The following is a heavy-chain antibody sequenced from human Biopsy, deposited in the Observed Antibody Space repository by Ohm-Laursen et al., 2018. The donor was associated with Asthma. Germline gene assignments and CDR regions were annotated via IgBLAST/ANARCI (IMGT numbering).Heavy chain of an antibody. D-gene: IGHD3-9*01. J-gene: IGHJ3*02. CDR3: ARTYYDFLTGQVNDAFDI. CDR2: INAGIGNT. V-gene: IGHV1-3*01. CDR1: GYTFINYA. Sequence: ASVKVSCKASGYTFINYAIHWVRQAPGQRLEWMGWINAGIGNTKYSQKVQGKATITRDTSASTAYMDLSSLPSEDTAVYYCARTYYDFLTGQVNDAFDIWGQGTMVTVSS.